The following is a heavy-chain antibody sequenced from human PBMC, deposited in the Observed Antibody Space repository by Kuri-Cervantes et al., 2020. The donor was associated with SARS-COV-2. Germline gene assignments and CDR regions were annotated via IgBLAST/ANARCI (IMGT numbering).Heavy chain of an antibody. D-gene: IGHD3/OR15-3a*01. CDR2: MNPNSGNT. CDR3: TRGRTNYSFWTTPLGYYFDY. CDR1: GYTFTSYG. Sequence: ASVKVSCKASGYTFTSYGISWVRQAPGQGLEWMGWMNPNSGNTGYAQKFQGRVNMTRNTSISTAYMELSSLRSQETAVYYCTRGRTNYSFWTTPLGYYFDYWGQGTLVTVSS. V-gene: IGHV1-8*02. J-gene: IGHJ4*02.